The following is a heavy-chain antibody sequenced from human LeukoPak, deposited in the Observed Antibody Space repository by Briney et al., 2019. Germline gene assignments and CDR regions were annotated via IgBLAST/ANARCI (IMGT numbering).Heavy chain of an antibody. CDR1: GFTVSSNY. J-gene: IGHJ4*02. CDR2: IYSGGST. V-gene: IGHV3-66*01. D-gene: IGHD3-9*01. Sequence: GGSLRLSCAASGFTVSSNYMSWVRQAPGKGLEWVSVIYSGGSTYYADSVKGRFTISRDNSKNTLYLQMNSLRAEDTAVYYCARDDYDILTGYYLTPMNGWGQGTLVTVSS. CDR3: ARDDYDILTGYYLTPMNG.